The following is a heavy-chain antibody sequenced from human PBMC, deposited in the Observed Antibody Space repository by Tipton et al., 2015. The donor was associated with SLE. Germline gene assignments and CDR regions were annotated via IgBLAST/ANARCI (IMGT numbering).Heavy chain of an antibody. CDR2: VHSSWSA. D-gene: IGHD3-16*02. J-gene: IGHJ3*02. CDR1: SGSISSHY. CDR3: ASYSDTTSRGAFDI. Sequence: TLSLTCTVSSGSISSHYWSWIRRPAGKGLEWIGRVHSSWSANYNPSLKSRITMSVDTSKNQISLKLSSVTAADTAVYYCASYSDTTSRGAFDIWGQGTMVTVSS. V-gene: IGHV4-4*07.